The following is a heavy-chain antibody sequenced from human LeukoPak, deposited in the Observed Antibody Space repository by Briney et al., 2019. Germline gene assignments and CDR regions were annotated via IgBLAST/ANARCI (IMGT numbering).Heavy chain of an antibody. J-gene: IGHJ4*02. D-gene: IGHD1-26*01. CDR2: ISGSGGST. V-gene: IGHV3-23*01. CDR3: AKVWTPRWVGATTFDY. Sequence: GASLRLSCTASGFTFSSYAMSWVRQAPGQGLEWVSAISGSGGSTYYADSVKGRFTISRDNSKNTLYLQMNSLRAEDTAVYYCAKVWTPRWVGATTFDYWGQGTLVTVSS. CDR1: GFTFSSYA.